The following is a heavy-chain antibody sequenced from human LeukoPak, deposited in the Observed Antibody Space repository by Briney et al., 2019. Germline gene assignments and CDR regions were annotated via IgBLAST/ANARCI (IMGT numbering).Heavy chain of an antibody. J-gene: IGHJ4*02. D-gene: IGHD5-18*01. CDR2: IYYSGST. V-gene: IGHV4-59*01. Sequence: KSSETLSLTCTVSGGSISSYYWSWIRQPPGKGLEWIGYIYYSGSTNYNPSLKSRVTISVDTPKNQFSLKLSSVTAADTAVYYCARGARGYSYGHFDYWGQGTLVTVSS. CDR1: GGSISSYY. CDR3: ARGARGYSYGHFDY.